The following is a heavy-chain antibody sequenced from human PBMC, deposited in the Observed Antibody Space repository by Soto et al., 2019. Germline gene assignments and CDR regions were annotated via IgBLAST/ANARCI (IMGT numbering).Heavy chain of an antibody. D-gene: IGHD6-19*01. CDR1: GGSFSGYY. CDR2: INHSGST. J-gene: IGHJ4*02. Sequence: TCAVYGGSFSGYYWSWIRQPPGKGLEWIGEINHSGSTNYNPSLKSRVTISVDTSKNQFSLKLSSVTAADTAVYYCARIAVAETHYFDYWGQGTLVTVSS. V-gene: IGHV4-34*01. CDR3: ARIAVAETHYFDY.